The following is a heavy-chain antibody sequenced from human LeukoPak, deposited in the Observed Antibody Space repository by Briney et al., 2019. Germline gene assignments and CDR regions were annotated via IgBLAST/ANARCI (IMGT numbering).Heavy chain of an antibody. CDR3: ARGLWVGYYYYMDV. J-gene: IGHJ6*03. V-gene: IGHV1-69*13. D-gene: IGHD3-10*01. Sequence: SVKVSCKASGYTFTGYYMHWVRQAPGQGLEWMGGIIPIFGTANYAQKFQGRVTITADESTSTAYMELSSLRSEDTAVYYCARGLWVGYYYYMDVWGKGTTVTISS. CDR2: IIPIFGTA. CDR1: GYTFTGYY.